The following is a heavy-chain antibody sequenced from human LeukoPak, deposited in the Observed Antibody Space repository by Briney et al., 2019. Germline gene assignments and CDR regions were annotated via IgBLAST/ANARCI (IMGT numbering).Heavy chain of an antibody. CDR1: GYTFTGYS. CDR3: ARANAVGAKLFDY. J-gene: IGHJ4*02. Sequence: ASLKVSCKASGYTFTGYSMHWVRQAPGQGLEWMGWINPNSGVTNYAQKFQGRVTMTTDTSTSTAYMELRSLRSDDTAVYYCARANAVGAKLFDYWGQGTLVTVSS. CDR2: INPNSGVT. D-gene: IGHD1-26*01. V-gene: IGHV1-2*02.